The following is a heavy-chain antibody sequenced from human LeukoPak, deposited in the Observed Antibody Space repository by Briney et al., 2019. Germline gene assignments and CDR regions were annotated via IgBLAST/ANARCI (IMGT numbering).Heavy chain of an antibody. CDR2: IYYSGST. D-gene: IGHD2-21*02. Sequence: SETLCLTCTVSGGSISSSSYYWGWIRQPPGKGLEWIGSIYYSGSTYYNPSLKSRVTISVDTSKNQFSLKLSSVTAADTAVYYCASDTPDCGGDCHPSYFDYWGQGTLVTVSS. CDR1: GGSISSSSYY. V-gene: IGHV4-39*07. J-gene: IGHJ4*02. CDR3: ASDTPDCGGDCHPSYFDY.